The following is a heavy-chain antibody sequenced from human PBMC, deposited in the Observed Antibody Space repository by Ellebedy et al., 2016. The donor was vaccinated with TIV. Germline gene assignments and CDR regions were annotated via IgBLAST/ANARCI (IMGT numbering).Heavy chain of an antibody. CDR1: GFTFRRYA. J-gene: IGHJ4*02. Sequence: GGSLRLXXTTSGFTFRRYAMSWVRPAPGKGLEWVSSISANGATTHYSYSVKGRFTISRDNSNNMVSLQMNSLRVEDTAVYYCAKAGQDCSFCYMEYDYWGQGTLVTVSS. CDR3: AKAGQDCSFCYMEYDY. V-gene: IGHV3-23*01. CDR2: ISANGATT. D-gene: IGHD2-2*02.